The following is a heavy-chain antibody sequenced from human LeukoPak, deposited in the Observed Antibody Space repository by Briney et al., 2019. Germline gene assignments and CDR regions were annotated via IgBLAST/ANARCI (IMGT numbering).Heavy chain of an antibody. D-gene: IGHD6-6*01. CDR3: ASSTAIAAQDYYYYMDV. Sequence: GESLKISCKGSGYSFTNYWIGWVRQMPGKGLEWRGIIYPGDSDTKYSPSFQGQVTISADKSISTAYLQWTSLKASDTAMYYCASSTAIAAQDYYYYMDVWGKGTTVTVSS. J-gene: IGHJ6*03. V-gene: IGHV5-51*01. CDR2: IYPGDSDT. CDR1: GYSFTNYW.